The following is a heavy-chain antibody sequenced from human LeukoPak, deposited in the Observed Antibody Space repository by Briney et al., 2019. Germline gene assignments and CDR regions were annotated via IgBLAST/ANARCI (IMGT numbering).Heavy chain of an antibody. CDR3: ASSQAVALFDP. Sequence: SGTLSLTCAVSGGSISSRNWSSWVRQPPGKGLEWIGEIYHSGSTNYNPSLKSRVTISVDKSKNQFSLKLSSVTAADTAVYYCASSQAVALFDPWGQGTLVTVSS. D-gene: IGHD6-19*01. CDR1: GGSISSRNW. V-gene: IGHV4-4*02. CDR2: IYHSGST. J-gene: IGHJ5*02.